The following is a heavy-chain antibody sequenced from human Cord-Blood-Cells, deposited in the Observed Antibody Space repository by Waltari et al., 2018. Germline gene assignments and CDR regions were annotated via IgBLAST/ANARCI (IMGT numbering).Heavy chain of an antibody. CDR1: GGTFSSYA. CDR2: IIPIFGTA. V-gene: IGHV1-69*01. Sequence: QVQLVQSGAEVKKPGSSVKVSCQASGGTFSSYAISWVRPDPGQGLEWMGGIIPIFGTANYAQKFQGRVTITADESTSTAYMELSSLRSEDTAVYYCAREIGSGSYWNAFDIWGQGTMVTVSS. CDR3: AREIGSGSYWNAFDI. D-gene: IGHD1-26*01. J-gene: IGHJ3*02.